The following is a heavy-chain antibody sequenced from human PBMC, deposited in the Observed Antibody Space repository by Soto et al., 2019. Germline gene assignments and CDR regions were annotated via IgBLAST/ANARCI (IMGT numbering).Heavy chain of an antibody. Sequence: GGSLRLSCAASGFTFDDYAMHWVRQAPGKGLEWVSGISWNSGSIGYADSVKGRFTISRDNAKNSLYLQMNSLRAEDTALYYCAKDMGYCSSTSCYFDYFDYWGQGTLVTV. CDR1: GFTFDDYA. CDR3: AKDMGYCSSTSCYFDYFDY. D-gene: IGHD2-2*01. CDR2: ISWNSGSI. V-gene: IGHV3-9*01. J-gene: IGHJ4*02.